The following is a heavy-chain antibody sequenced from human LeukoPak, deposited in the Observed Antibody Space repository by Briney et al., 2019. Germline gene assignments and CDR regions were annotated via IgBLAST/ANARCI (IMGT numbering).Heavy chain of an antibody. CDR1: GYTFTGYY. Sequence: GASVKVSCKASGYTFTGYYMHWVRQAPGQGLEWMGGIIPIFGTANYAQKFQGRVTITADNSTSTAYMELSSLRSEDTAVYYCARGSDSQAFDIWGQGTMVTVSS. CDR2: IIPIFGTA. CDR3: ARGSDSQAFDI. D-gene: IGHD3-22*01. J-gene: IGHJ3*02. V-gene: IGHV1-69*06.